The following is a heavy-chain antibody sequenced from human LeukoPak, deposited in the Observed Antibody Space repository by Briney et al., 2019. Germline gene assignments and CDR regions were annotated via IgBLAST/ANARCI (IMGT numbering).Heavy chain of an antibody. V-gene: IGHV4-34*01. CDR3: ARGLVRYFARFDP. CDR1: GGSFSGYY. J-gene: IGHJ5*02. D-gene: IGHD3-9*01. CDR2: INHSGST. Sequence: SETLSLTCAVYGGSFSGYYWSWIRQPPGKGLEWIGEINHSGSTNYNPSLKSRVTISVDTSKNQFSLKLSSVTAADTAVYYCARGLVRYFARFDPWGQGTLVTVSS.